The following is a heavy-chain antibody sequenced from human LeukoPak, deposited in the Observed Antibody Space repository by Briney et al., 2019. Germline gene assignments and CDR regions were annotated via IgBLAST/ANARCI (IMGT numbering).Heavy chain of an antibody. CDR3: AKRDTSDSYYFDY. J-gene: IGHJ4*02. Sequence: GGSLRLSCAASGFTFSSYSMSWVRQAPGKGLEWVSAITSSGSNTYFADSVKGRFTISRDNSKNTLYLQMNSLRAEDTAVYLCAKRDTSDSYYFDYWGQGTLVTVSS. D-gene: IGHD3-22*01. CDR1: GFTFSSYS. CDR2: ITSSGSNT. V-gene: IGHV3-23*01.